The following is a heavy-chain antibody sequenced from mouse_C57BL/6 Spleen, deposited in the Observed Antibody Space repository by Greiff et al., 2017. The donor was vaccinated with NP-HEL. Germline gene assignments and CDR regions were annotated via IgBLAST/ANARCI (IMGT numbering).Heavy chain of an antibody. D-gene: IGHD1-1*01. CDR3: ARDQTTVVGGFYFDY. CDR2: ISDGGSYT. CDR1: GFTFSSYA. Sequence: EVMLVESGRGLVKPGGSLKLSCAASGFTFSSYAMSWVRQTPEKRLEWVATISDGGSYTYYPDNVKGRFTISRDNAKNNLYLQMSHLKSEDTALYYCARDQTTVVGGFYFDYWGQGTTLTVSS. J-gene: IGHJ2*01. V-gene: IGHV5-4*01.